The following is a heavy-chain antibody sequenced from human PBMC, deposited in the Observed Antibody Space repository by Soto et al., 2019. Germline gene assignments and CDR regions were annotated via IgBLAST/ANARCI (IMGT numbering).Heavy chain of an antibody. J-gene: IGHJ5*02. CDR1: GGTFSSYA. CDR3: ARDSGPAVVVVAASRYNWFDP. CDR2: IIPIFGTA. D-gene: IGHD2-15*01. V-gene: IGHV1-69*01. Sequence: QVQLVQSGAEVKKPGSSVKVSCKASGGTFSSYAISWVRQAPGQGLEWMGGIIPIFGTANYAQKFQGRVTITADESTSTDYMELSSLRSEDTAVYYCARDSGPAVVVVAASRYNWFDPWGQGTLVTVSS.